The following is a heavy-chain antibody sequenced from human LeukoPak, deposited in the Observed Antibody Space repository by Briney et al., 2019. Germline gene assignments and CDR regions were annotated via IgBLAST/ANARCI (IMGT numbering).Heavy chain of an antibody. V-gene: IGHV1-2*02. D-gene: IGHD3-10*01. J-gene: IGHJ4*02. CDR1: GYTFTGYY. Sequence: ASVKVSCKASGYTFTGYYMHWVRQAPGQGLEWMGWINPNSGGTNYAQKFQGRVTMTRDTSISTAYMELSRLRSDDTAVYYCARLKGSEEQGSGGWGQGTLVTVSS. CDR2: INPNSGGT. CDR3: ARLKGSEEQGSGG.